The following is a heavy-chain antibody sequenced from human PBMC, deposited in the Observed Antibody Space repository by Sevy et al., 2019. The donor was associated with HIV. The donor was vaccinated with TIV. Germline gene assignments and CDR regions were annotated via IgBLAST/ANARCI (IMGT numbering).Heavy chain of an antibody. J-gene: IGHJ3*02. CDR1: GFTFSDYY. D-gene: IGHD2-15*01. Sequence: GGSLRLSCAASGFTFSDYYMSWIRQAPGKGLEWVSYISSSSSYTNYADSVKGRFTIPRDNAKNSLYLQMNSLRAEDTAVYYCAREGAYCSGGSCYGMSQIDIWGQGTMVTVSS. V-gene: IGHV3-11*06. CDR2: ISSSSSYT. CDR3: AREGAYCSGGSCYGMSQIDI.